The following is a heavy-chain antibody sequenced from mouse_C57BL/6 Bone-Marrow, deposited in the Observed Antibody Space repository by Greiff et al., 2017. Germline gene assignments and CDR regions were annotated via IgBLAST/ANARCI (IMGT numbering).Heavy chain of an antibody. J-gene: IGHJ4*01. CDR1: GFTFSAYG. CDR2: IRSGSSTI. CDR3: ARPGSYAMDY. Sequence: EVQVVESGGGLVKPGGSLKLSCAASGFTFSAYGMHWVRQAPEKGLEWVAYIRSGSSTIYYADTVKGRFTISRDNAKNTLFLQMTSLRSEDTAMYYCARPGSYAMDYWGQGTSVTVSS. V-gene: IGHV5-17*01.